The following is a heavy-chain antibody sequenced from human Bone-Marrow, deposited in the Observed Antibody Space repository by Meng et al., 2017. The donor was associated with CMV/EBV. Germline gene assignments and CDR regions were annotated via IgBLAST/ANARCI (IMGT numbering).Heavy chain of an antibody. J-gene: IGHJ4*02. D-gene: IGHD1-26*01. CDR3: AKLSGSYYSATQEFDY. CDR1: GFTVSSNY. Sequence: GESLKISCAAPGFTVSSNYMSWVRQAPGKGLEWVSVIYSGGSTYYADSVKGRFTISRDNAKNSLYLQMNSLRAEDTAVYYCAKLSGSYYSATQEFDYWGQGTLVTVSS. CDR2: IYSGGST. V-gene: IGHV3-53*01.